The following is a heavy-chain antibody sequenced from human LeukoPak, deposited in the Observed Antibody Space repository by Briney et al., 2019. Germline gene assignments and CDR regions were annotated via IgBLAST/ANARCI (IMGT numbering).Heavy chain of an antibody. Sequence: NPGESLRLSCAACGFSFSTYSMNWVRQAPGKGLVWFSSITSSPTYIYYADSVKGRFTISRDNAKNSVYLQMNSLRVEDTAVYYCAREMTYDSDSSGFVWGQGTLVTVSS. V-gene: IGHV3-21*01. CDR2: ITSSPTYI. J-gene: IGHJ4*02. CDR1: GFSFSTYS. D-gene: IGHD3-22*01. CDR3: AREMTYDSDSSGFV.